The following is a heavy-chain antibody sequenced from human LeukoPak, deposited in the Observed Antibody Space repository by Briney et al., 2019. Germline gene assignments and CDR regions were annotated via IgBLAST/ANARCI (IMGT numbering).Heavy chain of an antibody. J-gene: IGHJ4*02. CDR2: ISGSGGST. D-gene: IGHD3-10*01. CDR1: GFTFSSYA. V-gene: IGHV3-23*01. CDR3: AKGPRYGSGSRVDY. Sequence: GSLRLSCAASGFTFSSYAMSWVRQAPGKGLEWVSAISGSGGSTYYADSVKGRFTISRDNSKNALYLQMNSLRAEDTAVYYCAKGPRYGSGSRVDYWGQGTLVTVSS.